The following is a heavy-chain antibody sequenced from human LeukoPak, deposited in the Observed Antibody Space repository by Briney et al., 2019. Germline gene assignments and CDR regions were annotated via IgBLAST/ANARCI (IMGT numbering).Heavy chain of an antibody. CDR2: ISYDGSNK. D-gene: IGHD6-19*01. Sequence: GRSLRLSCAASGFTFSSYAMHWVRQAPGKGLEWVAVISYDGSNKYYADSVKGRLTISRDNSKNTLYLQMNSLRAEDTAVYYCARYSGWEIFDYWGQGTLVTVSS. CDR1: GFTFSSYA. CDR3: ARYSGWEIFDY. J-gene: IGHJ4*02. V-gene: IGHV3-30-3*01.